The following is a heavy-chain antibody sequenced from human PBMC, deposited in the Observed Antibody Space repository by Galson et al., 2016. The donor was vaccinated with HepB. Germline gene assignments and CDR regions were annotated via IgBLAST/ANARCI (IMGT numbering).Heavy chain of an antibody. CDR1: DDSISSSNSY. J-gene: IGHJ2*01. V-gene: IGHV4-39*07. CDR2: IYYTEST. Sequence: SETLSLTCTVSDDSISSSNSYWGWIRQPPGKGLEWIGNIYYTESTYYNPSLKSRVTISIDTSKNHFSLKLSSVTAADTAVYYCARDQGITPLPRWYFDLWGRGTLVTVSS. CDR3: ARDQGITPLPRWYFDL. D-gene: IGHD3-16*01.